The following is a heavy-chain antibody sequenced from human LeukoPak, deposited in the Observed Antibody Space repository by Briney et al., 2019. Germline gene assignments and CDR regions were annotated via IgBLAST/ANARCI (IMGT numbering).Heavy chain of an antibody. D-gene: IGHD3-3*01. CDR2: LSSSGSAF. J-gene: IGHJ4*02. CDR1: GFTFRSYE. V-gene: IGHV3-48*03. Sequence: GGSLRLSCEDSGFTFRSYEMNWVRQAPGKGLEWIAYLSSSGSAFSYADSVKGRFTIARDNAKNSVYLEMNSLRADDTAVYYCARSARLMKGVVEVTALDDWGQGTLVTVST. CDR3: ARSARLMKGVVEVTALDD.